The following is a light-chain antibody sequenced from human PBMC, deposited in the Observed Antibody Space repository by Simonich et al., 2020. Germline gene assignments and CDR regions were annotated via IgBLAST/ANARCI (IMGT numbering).Light chain of an antibody. V-gene: IGKV2D-29*02. Sequence: DIVMTQTPLSLSVTPGQPASISCKSSQSLLHSDGKTYLYWYLQKPGQSPQLLIYEVSNRFYGVPDRFSGSGSGTDFTLKISRVEAEDVGVYYCMQSIQLLYTFGQGTKLEIK. CDR2: EVS. CDR3: MQSIQLLYT. J-gene: IGKJ2*01. CDR1: QSLLHSDGKTY.